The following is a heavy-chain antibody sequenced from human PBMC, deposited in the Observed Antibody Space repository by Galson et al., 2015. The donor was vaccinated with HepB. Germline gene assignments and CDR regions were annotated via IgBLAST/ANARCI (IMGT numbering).Heavy chain of an antibody. CDR3: ARGPLVRDIVVVVAAPFDY. CDR2: INHSGST. Sequence: ETLSLTCAVYGGSFSGYYWSWIRQPPGKGLEWIGEINHSGSTNYNPSLKSRVTISVDTSKNQFSLKLSSVTAADTAVYYCARGPLVRDIVVVVAAPFDYWGQGALVTVSS. D-gene: IGHD2-15*01. CDR1: GGSFSGYY. J-gene: IGHJ4*02. V-gene: IGHV4-34*01.